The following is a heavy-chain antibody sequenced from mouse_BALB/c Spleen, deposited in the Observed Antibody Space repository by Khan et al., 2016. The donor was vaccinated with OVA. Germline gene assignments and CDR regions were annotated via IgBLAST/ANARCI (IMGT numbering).Heavy chain of an antibody. J-gene: IGHJ3*01. V-gene: IGHV5-6*01. CDR1: GFTFSNYG. CDR3: ASHLTGSVAY. Sequence: EVKLVESGGDLVKPGGSLKLSCAASGFTFSNYGMSWVRQTPDKRLEWVATISSGGDYTYYPDSVKGRFTISRDNAKNTLYLQMSSLKSEDTAIYYCASHLTGSVAYWGQGTLVTVSA. CDR2: ISSGGDYT. D-gene: IGHD4-1*01.